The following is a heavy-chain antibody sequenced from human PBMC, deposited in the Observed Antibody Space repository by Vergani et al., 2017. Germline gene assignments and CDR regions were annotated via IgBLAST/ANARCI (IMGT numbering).Heavy chain of an antibody. Sequence: QVQLVQSGAEVKKPGASVKVSCKASGYTFTSYGISWVRQAPGQGLEWMGWISAYNGNTNYAQKLQGRVTMTTDTSTSTAYMERRSLRSDDAAVYYCARDRHRLLAKDYGNAFDIWGQGTMVTVSS. CDR3: ARDRHRLLAKDYGNAFDI. D-gene: IGHD2-2*01. CDR2: ISAYNGNT. CDR1: GYTFTSYG. J-gene: IGHJ3*02. V-gene: IGHV1-18*01.